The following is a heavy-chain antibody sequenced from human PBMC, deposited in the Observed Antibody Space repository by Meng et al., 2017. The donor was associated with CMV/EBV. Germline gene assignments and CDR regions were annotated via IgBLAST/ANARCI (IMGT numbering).Heavy chain of an antibody. V-gene: IGHV3-21*01. CDR3: ARDGGDCSSTSCYTHGYYGMDV. CDR1: GFTFSSYS. Sequence: ETLSLTCAASGFTFSSYSMNWVRQAPGKGLEWVSSISSSSYIYYADSVKGRFTISRDNAKNSLYLQMNSLRAEDTAVYYCARDGGDCSSTSCYTHGYYGMDVWGQGTTVTVSS. CDR2: ISSSSYI. D-gene: IGHD2-2*02. J-gene: IGHJ6*02.